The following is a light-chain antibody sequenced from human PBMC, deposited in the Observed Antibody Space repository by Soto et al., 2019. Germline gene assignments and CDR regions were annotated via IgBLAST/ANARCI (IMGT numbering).Light chain of an antibody. CDR1: NIGSKS. V-gene: IGLV3-21*04. CDR2: YDR. CDR3: QVWDSSSDHVV. J-gene: IGLJ2*01. Sequence: SYELTQAPSVSLAPGETARITCGGNNIGSKSVHWYQQKPGQAPVLVIFYDRDRPSGIPERFSGSNSGNTATLTISRVEAGDEADYYCQVWDSSSDHVVFGGGTKLTVL.